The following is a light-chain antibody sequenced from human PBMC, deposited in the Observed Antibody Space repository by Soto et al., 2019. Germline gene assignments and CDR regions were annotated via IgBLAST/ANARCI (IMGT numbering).Light chain of an antibody. CDR3: QHYNKWPPWT. V-gene: IGKV3-15*01. CDR2: GAS. J-gene: IGKJ1*01. Sequence: EIVMTQSPATLSVSPGERATLSCRASQSVSSNLAWYQQKPGQAPRLLIYGASTRATGIPARFSGSGSGTEFTLPISSLQSEDFAVYYCQHYNKWPPWTFGQGTKVEIK. CDR1: QSVSSN.